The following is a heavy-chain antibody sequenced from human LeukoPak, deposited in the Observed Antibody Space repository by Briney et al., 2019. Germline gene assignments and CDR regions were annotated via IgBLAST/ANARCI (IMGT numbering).Heavy chain of an antibody. J-gene: IGHJ4*02. CDR3: TRDGSGSYSGY. Sequence: GGSLRLSCTASGFTFGDYAMSWVRLAPGKGLEWVGFIRSKAYGGTTEYAASVKGRFTISRDDSKSIAYLQMNSLKTEDTAVYYCTRDGSGSYSGYWGQGTLVTVSS. D-gene: IGHD3-10*01. CDR2: IRSKAYGGTT. V-gene: IGHV3-49*04. CDR1: GFTFGDYA.